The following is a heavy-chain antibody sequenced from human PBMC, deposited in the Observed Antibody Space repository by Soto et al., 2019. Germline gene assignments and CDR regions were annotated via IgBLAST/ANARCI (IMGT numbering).Heavy chain of an antibody. Sequence: QVQLVQSGAEVKKPGASVKVSCKASGGTFRSYVFSWVRQAPGQGLEWMGGIIPVFGTAKYAQKFRGRVTITADESTSTAYMEVNSLRYGDSAVYYCARASAVDISLVTISYFDYWGQGTMVTVSS. CDR3: ARASAVDISLVTISYFDY. V-gene: IGHV1-69*01. CDR2: IIPVFGTA. J-gene: IGHJ4*02. D-gene: IGHD5-18*01. CDR1: GGTFRSYV.